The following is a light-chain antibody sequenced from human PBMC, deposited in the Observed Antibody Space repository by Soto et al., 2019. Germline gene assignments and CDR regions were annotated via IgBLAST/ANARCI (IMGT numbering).Light chain of an antibody. CDR3: QQYNNWPPKYT. J-gene: IGKJ2*01. Sequence: EIVMTQSPATLSVSPGDRATLSCRASQSVSSNLAWYQQKPGQAPRLLIYDTSTRATGIPARFSGSGSGTEFTLTISSLQSEDFAVYYCQQYNNWPPKYTFGQGTKLEIK. CDR1: QSVSSN. V-gene: IGKV3-15*01. CDR2: DTS.